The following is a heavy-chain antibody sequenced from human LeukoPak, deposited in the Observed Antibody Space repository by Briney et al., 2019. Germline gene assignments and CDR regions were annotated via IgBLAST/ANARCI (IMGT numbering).Heavy chain of an antibody. Sequence: GASVKVSCKASGYTFSDYYMHWVRQAPGQGLEWMGVINPSGGSTRYAQKFQGRVTMTRDMSTSTVDMELSSLRSEDTAVYYCARDGCSSTTTCDENNWFDPSGQGTLVIVCS. CDR1: GYTFSDYY. CDR2: INPSGGST. CDR3: ARDGCSSTTTCDENNWFDP. D-gene: IGHD2/OR15-2a*01. J-gene: IGHJ5*02. V-gene: IGHV1-46*01.